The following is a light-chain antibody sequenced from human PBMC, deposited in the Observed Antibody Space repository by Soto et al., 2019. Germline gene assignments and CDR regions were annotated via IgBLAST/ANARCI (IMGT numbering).Light chain of an antibody. J-gene: IGLJ2*01. CDR3: SSYTGKNNLVV. Sequence: QSALTQPPSASGSPGQSVAISCTGTSGDVGGYNYVSWYQQHPGKAPKLMIYEVAKRPSRVPDRFSGSKSGNTASLTVSGLQAEDEADYFCSSYTGKNNLVVFGGGTKLTVL. CDR1: SGDVGGYNY. CDR2: EVA. V-gene: IGLV2-8*01.